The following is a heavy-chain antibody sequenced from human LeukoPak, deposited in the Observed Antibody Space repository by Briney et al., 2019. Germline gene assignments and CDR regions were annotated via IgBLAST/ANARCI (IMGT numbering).Heavy chain of an antibody. J-gene: IGHJ6*03. CDR1: GYTFTDSY. V-gene: IGHV1-2*06. CDR3: ARSARHCNNGVCFTDYYIDL. Sequence: ASVKVSCKTSGYTFTDSYIHWVRQAPGQGLEWMGRINPNSGDPNYPQKFQGRVTMTRDTSISIAYMEMSSVTSDDTAVYYCARSARHCNNGVCFTDYYIDLWGKGTTVIVSS. CDR2: INPNSGDP. D-gene: IGHD2-8*01.